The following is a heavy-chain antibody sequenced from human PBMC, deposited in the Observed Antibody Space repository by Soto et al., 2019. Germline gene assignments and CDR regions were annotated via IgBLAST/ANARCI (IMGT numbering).Heavy chain of an antibody. CDR3: AKRNWGGWYFDL. D-gene: IGHD7-27*01. Sequence: EVQLLESGGGLVQPGGSLRLSCAASGFTFSSYAMSWVRQAPGKGLEWVSVISGSGGSTYYADSVKGRFTISRDNSKNTLYLQMNSLRAEDTAVYYYAKRNWGGWYFDLWGRGTLVTVSS. CDR1: GFTFSSYA. CDR2: ISGSGGST. J-gene: IGHJ2*01. V-gene: IGHV3-23*01.